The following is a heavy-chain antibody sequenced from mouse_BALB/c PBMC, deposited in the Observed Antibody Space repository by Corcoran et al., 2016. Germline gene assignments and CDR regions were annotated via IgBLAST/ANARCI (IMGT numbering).Heavy chain of an antibody. J-gene: IGHJ3*01. D-gene: IGHD2-1*01. Sequence: QIQLVQSGPELKKPGETVQISCKASGYTFTNYGMNWVKQAPGKGLKWMGWINTYTGEPTYADDFKGRFAFSLETSASTAYLQINNLKNEDTATYFCASGGNYGGAYWGQGTLVTVSA. V-gene: IGHV9-3-1*01. CDR2: INTYTGEP. CDR1: GYTFTNYG. CDR3: ASGGNYGGAY.